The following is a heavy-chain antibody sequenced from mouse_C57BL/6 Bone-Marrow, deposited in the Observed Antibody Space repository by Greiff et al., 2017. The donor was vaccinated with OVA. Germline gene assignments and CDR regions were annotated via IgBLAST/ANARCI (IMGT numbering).Heavy chain of an antibody. Sequence: QVQLQQPGAELVRPGTSVKLSCKASGYTFTSYWMHWVKQRPGQGLEWIGVIDPSDSYTNYNQKFKGKATLTVDTSSSTAYMQLSSLTSEDSAVYYCARKGGLRSFDYWGQGTTLTVSS. CDR2: IDPSDSYT. D-gene: IGHD2-4*01. J-gene: IGHJ2*01. CDR3: ARKGGLRSFDY. CDR1: GYTFTSYW. V-gene: IGHV1-59*01.